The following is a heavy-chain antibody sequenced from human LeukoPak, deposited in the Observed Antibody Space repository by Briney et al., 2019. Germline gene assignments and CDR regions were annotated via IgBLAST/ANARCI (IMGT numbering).Heavy chain of an antibody. CDR3: ARVDCGGDCYRGAFDI. J-gene: IGHJ3*02. V-gene: IGHV3-23*01. Sequence: GGSLRLSCAASGFTFSSYGMSWVRQAPGKGLEWVSAISGSGGSTYYADSVKGRFTISRDNAKNSLYLQMNSLRAEDTAVYYCARVDCGGDCYRGAFDIWGQGTMVTVSS. CDR2: ISGSGGST. CDR1: GFTFSSYG. D-gene: IGHD2-21*02.